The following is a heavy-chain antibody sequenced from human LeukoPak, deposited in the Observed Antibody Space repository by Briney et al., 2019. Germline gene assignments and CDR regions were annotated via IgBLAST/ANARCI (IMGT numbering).Heavy chain of an antibody. J-gene: IGHJ4*02. V-gene: IGHV1-69*04. CDR3: ARSPTSGSYYGY. D-gene: IGHD1-26*01. Sequence: ASVKVSCKASGGTFSSYAISWVRQAPGQGLEWMGRIIPILGIANYAQKLQGRVTITADKSTSTAYMELSSLRSEDTAVYYCARSPTSGSYYGYWGQGTLVTVSS. CDR2: IIPILGIA. CDR1: GGTFSSYA.